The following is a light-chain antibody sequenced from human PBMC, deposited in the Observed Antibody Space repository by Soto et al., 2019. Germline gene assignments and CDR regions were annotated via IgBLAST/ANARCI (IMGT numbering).Light chain of an antibody. Sequence: QSALTHHPSVSGSPGQSVTISCTGTSSDVGSYNRVSWYQQTPGTAPKLMIYEVSNRPSGIPDRFSGSKSGNTASLTISGLQAEDEANYYCSAYTGSSTVVFGGGTKLTVL. J-gene: IGLJ2*01. V-gene: IGLV2-18*02. CDR3: SAYTGSSTVV. CDR1: SSDVGSYNR. CDR2: EVS.